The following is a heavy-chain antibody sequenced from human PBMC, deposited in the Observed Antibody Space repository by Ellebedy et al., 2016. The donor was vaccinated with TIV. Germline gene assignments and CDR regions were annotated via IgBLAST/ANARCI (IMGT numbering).Heavy chain of an antibody. J-gene: IGHJ6*02. Sequence: GSLRLSXTVSGGSVTSANYYWTWIRQPPGRGLEWIGSVYYSEKTIYNPSLKSRVTVSVDTSENQVSLNLSSVTAADTAVYYCAKVSARASQRRNPRYHQMDVWGQGTTVTVSS. CDR2: VYYSEKT. CDR1: GGSVTSANYY. V-gene: IGHV4-61*01. CDR3: AKVSARASQRRNPRYHQMDV. D-gene: IGHD2-2*01.